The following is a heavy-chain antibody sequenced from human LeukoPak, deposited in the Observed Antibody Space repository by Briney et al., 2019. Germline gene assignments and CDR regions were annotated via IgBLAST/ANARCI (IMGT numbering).Heavy chain of an antibody. CDR2: IKSKTDAGTT. J-gene: IGHJ4*02. V-gene: IGHV3-15*01. Sequence: GGSLRLSCAASGFTFSNAWMSWVRQAPGKGLEWVGRIKSKTDAGTTDYAAPVKGRFTISTDDSKNTLYLQMNSLKTEDTAVYYCTTDRYYDYVWGSYRYTSFGYWGQGTLVTVSS. CDR3: TTDRYYDYVWGSYRYTSFGY. D-gene: IGHD3-16*02. CDR1: GFTFSNAW.